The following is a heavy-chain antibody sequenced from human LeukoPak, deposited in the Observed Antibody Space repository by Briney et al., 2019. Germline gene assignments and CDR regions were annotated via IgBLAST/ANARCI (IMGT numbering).Heavy chain of an antibody. CDR2: IDPSSTYI. CDR3: ATGGAVAGRFAY. Sequence: GGSLRLSCAVSGFTFTDFSMNWVRKAPGKGLDWVSSIDPSSTYIYYADSLKGRFTISRDNVKNSLFLQVNSLRAEDTAVYYCATGGAVAGRFAYWGQGTLVTVSS. V-gene: IGHV3-21*06. D-gene: IGHD6-19*01. CDR1: GFTFTDFS. J-gene: IGHJ4*02.